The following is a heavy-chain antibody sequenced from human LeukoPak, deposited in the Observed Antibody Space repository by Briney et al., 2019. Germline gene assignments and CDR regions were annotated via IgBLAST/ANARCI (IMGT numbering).Heavy chain of an antibody. CDR3: ARDFVVVPAAIVNWFDP. Sequence: SVKVSCKASGGTFSSYAISWVRQAPGQGLEWMGGIIPIFGTANYAQKFQGGVTITADESTSTAYMELSSLRSEDTAVYYCARDFVVVPAAIVNWFDPWGRGTLVTVSS. J-gene: IGHJ5*02. CDR1: GGTFSSYA. D-gene: IGHD2-2*01. V-gene: IGHV1-69*13. CDR2: IIPIFGTA.